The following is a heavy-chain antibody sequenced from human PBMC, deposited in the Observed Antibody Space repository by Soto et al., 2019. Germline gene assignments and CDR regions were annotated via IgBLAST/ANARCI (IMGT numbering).Heavy chain of an antibody. CDR2: ISAYNGNT. J-gene: IGHJ2*01. CDR1: GYTFTSYG. D-gene: IGHD2-15*01. V-gene: IGHV1-18*01. CDR3: ARDEATVVTAYWYFDL. Sequence: QVQLVQSGAEVKKPGASVKVSCKASGYTFTSYGISWVRQAPGQGLEWMGWISAYNGNTNYAQKLQGRVTMTTDTAPSTAYMELRSLRSDDTAVYYCARDEATVVTAYWYFDLWGRGTLVTVSS.